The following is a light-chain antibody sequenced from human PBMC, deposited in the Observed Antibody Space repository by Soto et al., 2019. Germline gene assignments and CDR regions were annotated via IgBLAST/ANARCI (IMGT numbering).Light chain of an antibody. CDR3: QQYNDWPRT. CDR1: QSVSNN. Sequence: EIVMTQSPATLSVSPGESATLSCRASQSVSNNLAWYQQTPGQAPRLLIYGASTRATGIPARFSGSGSGTEFTLTISSLQSEDFAVYYCQQYNDWPRTFGQGTKVEIK. J-gene: IGKJ1*01. CDR2: GAS. V-gene: IGKV3-15*01.